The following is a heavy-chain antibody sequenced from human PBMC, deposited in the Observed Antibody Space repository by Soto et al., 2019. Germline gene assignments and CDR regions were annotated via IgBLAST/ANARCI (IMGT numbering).Heavy chain of an antibody. V-gene: IGHV4-31*03. CDR3: ARDIREYYDFWSGYSL. CDR1: GGSISSGGYY. CDR2: IYYSGST. Sequence: QVQLQESGPGLVKPSQTLSLTCTVSGGSISSGGYYWSWIRQHPGKGLEWIGYIYYSGSTYYNPSLKRRVTKSVDTSKNQFSLKLSSVTAADTAVYYCARDIREYYDFWSGYSLWGQGTLVTVSS. D-gene: IGHD3-3*01. J-gene: IGHJ4*02.